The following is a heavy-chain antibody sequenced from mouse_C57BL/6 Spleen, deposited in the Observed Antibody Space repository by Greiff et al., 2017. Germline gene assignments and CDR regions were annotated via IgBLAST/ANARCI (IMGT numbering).Heavy chain of an antibody. CDR1: GFNIKDDY. J-gene: IGHJ2*01. Sequence: VQLQQSGAELVRPGASVKLSCTASGFNIKDDYMHWVKQRPEQGLEWIGWIDPENGDTEYASKFQGKATITADTSSNTAYLQLSSLTSEDTAVYYCTTEGPATTVVAPDYWGQGTTLTVSS. CDR2: IDPENGDT. V-gene: IGHV14-4*01. D-gene: IGHD1-1*01. CDR3: TTEGPATTVVAPDY.